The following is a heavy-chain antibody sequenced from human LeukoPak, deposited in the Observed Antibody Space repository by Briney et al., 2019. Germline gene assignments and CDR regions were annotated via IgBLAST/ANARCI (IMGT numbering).Heavy chain of an antibody. CDR2: INHSGST. CDR3: ARVGVAAADY. CDR1: GGSFSGYY. Sequence: ETLSLTCAVYGGSFSGYYWSWIRQPPGKGLEWIGEINHSGSTNYNPSLKSRVTISVDTSKNQFSLKLSSVTAADTAVYYCARVGVAAADYWGQGTLVTVSS. V-gene: IGHV4-34*01. D-gene: IGHD6-13*01. J-gene: IGHJ4*02.